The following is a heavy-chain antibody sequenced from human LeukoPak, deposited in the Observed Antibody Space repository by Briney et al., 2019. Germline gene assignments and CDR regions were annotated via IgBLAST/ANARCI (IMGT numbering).Heavy chain of an antibody. J-gene: IGHJ3*02. Sequence: SVKVSCKASGGTFSSYAISWVRQAPGQGREWMGRIIPIFGTANYAQKFQGRVTITTDESTSTAYMELSSLRSEDTAVYYCAREPLSAMVVTPYDAFDIWGQGTMVTVSS. D-gene: IGHD4-23*01. CDR2: IIPIFGTA. CDR3: AREPLSAMVVTPYDAFDI. CDR1: GGTFSSYA. V-gene: IGHV1-69*05.